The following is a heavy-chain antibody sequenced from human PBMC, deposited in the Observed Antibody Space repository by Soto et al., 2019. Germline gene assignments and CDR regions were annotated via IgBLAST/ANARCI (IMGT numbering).Heavy chain of an antibody. CDR3: ARSDFWSGYLDYFDY. D-gene: IGHD3-3*01. Sequence: EVQLVESGGGLVQPGGSLRLSCAASGFTFSSYEMNWVRQAPGKGLEWVSYISSSGSTIYYADSVKGRFTISRDNAKNSLYLQMNSLRAEDTAVYYCARSDFWSGYLDYFDYWGQGTLVTVSS. V-gene: IGHV3-48*03. J-gene: IGHJ4*02. CDR1: GFTFSSYE. CDR2: ISSSGSTI.